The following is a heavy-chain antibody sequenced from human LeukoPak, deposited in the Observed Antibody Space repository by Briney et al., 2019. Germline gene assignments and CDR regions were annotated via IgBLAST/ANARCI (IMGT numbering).Heavy chain of an antibody. J-gene: IGHJ4*02. V-gene: IGHV1-69*04. CDR2: IIPILGIA. CDR1: GFTVSSNY. CDR3: SREIPSNWCYLDS. D-gene: IGHD1-20*01. Sequence: TGGSLRLSCAASGFTVSSNYMSWVRQAPGQGLEWMGRIIPILGIANYAQKFQGRVTITADKSTSTAYMQLRSLRSDDTAVYYCSREIPSNWCYLDSWGQGTLITVSS.